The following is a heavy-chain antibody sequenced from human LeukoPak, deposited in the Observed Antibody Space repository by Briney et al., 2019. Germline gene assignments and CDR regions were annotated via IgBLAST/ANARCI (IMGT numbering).Heavy chain of an antibody. V-gene: IGHV4-59*12. CDR3: ARGTYYYDSSGSYGMDV. CDR1: GGSISGYY. Sequence: SQTLSLTCTVSGGSISGYYWSWIRQPPGKGLEWIGYIYYTGSTNYNPSLKSRVTISVDTSKNQFSLKLSSVTAADTAVYYCARGTYYYDSSGSYGMDVWGQGTTVTVSS. J-gene: IGHJ6*02. CDR2: IYYTGST. D-gene: IGHD3-22*01.